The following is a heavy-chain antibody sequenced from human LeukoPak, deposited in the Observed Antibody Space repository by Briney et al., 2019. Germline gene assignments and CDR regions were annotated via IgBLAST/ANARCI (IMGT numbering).Heavy chain of an antibody. CDR3: GTLPYSSGWYVPY. J-gene: IGHJ4*02. V-gene: IGHV4-34*01. Sequence: SETLSLTCAVYGGSFSGYYWSWIRQPPGKGLEWIGEINHSGSTNYNPSLESRVTISVDTSKNQFSLKLSSVTAADTAVYYCGTLPYSSGWYVPYWGQGTLVTVSS. D-gene: IGHD6-19*01. CDR2: INHSGST. CDR1: GGSFSGYY.